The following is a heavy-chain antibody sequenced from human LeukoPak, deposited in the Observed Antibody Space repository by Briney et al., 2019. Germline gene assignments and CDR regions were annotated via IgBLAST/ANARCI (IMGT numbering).Heavy chain of an antibody. CDR3: AKGEGGTYFNYCFDY. D-gene: IGHD1-26*01. CDR1: GFTFSGYA. J-gene: IGHJ4*02. Sequence: GGSLRLSCTASGFTFSGYAMIWVRQAPGKGLEWVSILHYDAQTSYYADSVKGRFTVSRDNSKNTLYLEMNSLTVEDTAVYYCAKGEGGTYFNYCFDYWGQGTLVTVSS. CDR2: LHYDAQTS. V-gene: IGHV3-23*03.